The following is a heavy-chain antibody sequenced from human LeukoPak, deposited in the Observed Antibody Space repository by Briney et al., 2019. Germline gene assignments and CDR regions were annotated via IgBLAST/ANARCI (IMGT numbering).Heavy chain of an antibody. J-gene: IGHJ3*02. CDR1: GFTFSSYA. Sequence: GGSLRLSCAASGFTFSSYAMSWVRQAPGKGLEWVSAISGSGGSTYYADSVKGRFTISRDNSKNTLYLQMNSLRAEDTAVYYCAKPRGRYSSGWYDAFDIWGQGTMVTVSS. D-gene: IGHD6-19*01. V-gene: IGHV3-23*01. CDR3: AKPRGRYSSGWYDAFDI. CDR2: ISGSGGST.